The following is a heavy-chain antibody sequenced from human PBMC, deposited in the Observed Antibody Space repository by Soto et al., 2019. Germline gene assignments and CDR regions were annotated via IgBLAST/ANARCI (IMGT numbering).Heavy chain of an antibody. CDR2: IIPIFGTA. J-gene: IGHJ4*02. CDR1: GGTFSSYA. Sequence: QVQLVQSGAEVKKPGSSVKVSCKASGGTFSSYAISWVRQAPGQGLEWMGGIIPIFGTANYAQKFQGRVTITADESTSTAYMELSSLRSEDTAVYYCARDGNPLPGYYDSSGYFRWGQGTLVTVSS. D-gene: IGHD3-22*01. CDR3: ARDGNPLPGYYDSSGYFR. V-gene: IGHV1-69*01.